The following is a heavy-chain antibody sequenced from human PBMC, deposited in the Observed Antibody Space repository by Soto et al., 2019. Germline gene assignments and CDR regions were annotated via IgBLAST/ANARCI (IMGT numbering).Heavy chain of an antibody. Sequence: PSETLSLTCTVSGGSISSYYWSWIRQPPGKGLEWIGYIYYSGSAYYNPSFKSRATISVDTSENQFSLKLTSVTAADTAMYYCARAKLVPAYWEWFDPWGQGTLVTVSS. D-gene: IGHD2-2*01. J-gene: IGHJ5*02. CDR3: ARAKLVPAYWEWFDP. CDR2: IYYSGSA. CDR1: GGSISSYY. V-gene: IGHV4-59*12.